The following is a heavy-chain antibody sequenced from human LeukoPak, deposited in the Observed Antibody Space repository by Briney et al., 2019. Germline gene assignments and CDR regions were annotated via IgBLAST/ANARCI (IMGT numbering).Heavy chain of an antibody. J-gene: IGHJ4*02. D-gene: IGHD3-10*01. CDR2: IWYDGSNK. V-gene: IGHV3-33*01. Sequence: GGSLRLSCAASGFTFSSYGMHWVRQAPGKGLEWVAVIWYDGSNKYYADSVKGRFTISRDNSKNTLYLQMNSLRAEDTAVYYCARGVRGSGKDFDYWGQGTLVTVSS. CDR1: GFTFSSYG. CDR3: ARGVRGSGKDFDY.